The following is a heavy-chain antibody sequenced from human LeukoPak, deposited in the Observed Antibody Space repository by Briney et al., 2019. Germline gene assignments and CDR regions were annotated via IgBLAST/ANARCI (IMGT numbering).Heavy chain of an antibody. CDR2: IYYSGST. D-gene: IGHD6-19*01. Sequence: SETLSLTCTVSGGSISTYYWSWIRQPPGKGLEWMGYIYYSGSTNYNPSLKSRVTISVDTSKNQFSLNLSSVTAADTAGYYFPANPGYCSAWHDNDWSFDLWGAGTLVTASP. CDR3: PANPGYCSAWHDNDWSFDL. CDR1: GGSISTYY. J-gene: IGHJ2*01. V-gene: IGHV4-59*12.